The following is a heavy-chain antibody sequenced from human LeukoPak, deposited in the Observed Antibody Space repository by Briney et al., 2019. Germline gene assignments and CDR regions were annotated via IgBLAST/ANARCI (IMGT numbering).Heavy chain of an antibody. CDR1: GDTFSNYD. J-gene: IGHJ4*02. V-gene: IGHV1-69*05. D-gene: IGHD6-13*01. CDR3: ALSAEKQLVYFDF. Sequence: ASVKVSCKASGDTFSNYDVTWVRQAPGQGLEWMGRIIPVFDTAKYAQNFQGRVTMTTDESSSTAYMELYSLRSEDTAVYYCALSAEKQLVYFDFWGQGTLVPVSS. CDR2: IIPVFDTA.